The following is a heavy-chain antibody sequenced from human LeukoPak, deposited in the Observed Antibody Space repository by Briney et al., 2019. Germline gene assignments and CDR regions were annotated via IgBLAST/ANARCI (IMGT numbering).Heavy chain of an antibody. J-gene: IGHJ5*02. CDR3: ARTRGWLLYGVPFDP. CDR1: GYSISSGYY. D-gene: IGHD3-3*01. Sequence: PSETLSLTRSVSGYSISSGYYWGWIRQPPGKGLEWLGTIYYSGRTYYNPSLKSRVTILVDTSKNQFSLKLSSVTAADTAVYYCARTRGWLLYGVPFDPWGQGTLVTVSS. CDR2: IYYSGRT. V-gene: IGHV4-38-2*02.